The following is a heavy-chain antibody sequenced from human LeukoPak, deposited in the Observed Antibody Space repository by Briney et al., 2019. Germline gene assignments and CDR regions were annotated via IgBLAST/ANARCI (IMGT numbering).Heavy chain of an antibody. CDR2: IRRKRRSYST. CDR1: GFTFSDYI. V-gene: IGHV3-72*01. CDR3: SRDGGASDESAFDF. D-gene: IGHD3-16*01. Sequence: GGSLRLSCEASGFTFSDYILDWVRQAPGKGLEWVGRIRRKRRSYSTEYAASVKGRFTISRDDSKNSLFLDMNSLKTEDTAVYHCSRDGGASDESAFDFWGRGTMVTVSS. J-gene: IGHJ3*01.